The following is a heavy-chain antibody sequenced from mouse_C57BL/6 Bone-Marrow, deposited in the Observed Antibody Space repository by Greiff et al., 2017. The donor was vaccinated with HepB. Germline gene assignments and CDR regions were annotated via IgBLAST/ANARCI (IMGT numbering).Heavy chain of an antibody. V-gene: IGHV3-6*01. D-gene: IGHD2-4*01. CDR3: ARDLYYDYEGAMDY. CDR2: ISYDGSN. J-gene: IGHJ4*01. CDR1: GYSITSGYY. Sequence: EVQLQESGPGLVKPSQSLSLTCSVTGYSITSGYYWNWIRQFPGNKLEWMGYISYDGSNNYNPSLKNRISITRDTSKNQFFLKLNSVTTEDTATYYCARDLYYDYEGAMDYWGQGTSVTVSS.